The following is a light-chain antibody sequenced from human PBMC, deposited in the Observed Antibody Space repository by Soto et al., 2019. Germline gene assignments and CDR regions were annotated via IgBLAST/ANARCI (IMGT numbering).Light chain of an antibody. J-gene: IGKJ4*01. CDR1: QSISSY. V-gene: IGKV1-39*01. CDR3: QQSYTTPPT. CDR2: AAS. Sequence: DIQMTQSPSSLSASVGDRVTNTCRASQSISSYLNWYQQKPGKAPKLLIYAASSLQSGVPSRFSGSESGTDFTLTISSLQPEVFATYYCQQSYTTPPTFGGGTKVEIK.